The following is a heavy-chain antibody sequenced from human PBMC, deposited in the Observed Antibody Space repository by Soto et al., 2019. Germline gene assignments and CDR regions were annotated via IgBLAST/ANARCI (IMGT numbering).Heavy chain of an antibody. Sequence: ESGGGVVQPGRSLRLSWAASGFNFSNFGMNCGRPAPGKGLEWVAVISSDGSDKYYSDSVKGRFTISRDNSKKQLFLQMNSLRVEDTAVYYCSKGSEVARQELDSCGQGTLVTVSS. CDR3: SKGSEVARQELDS. D-gene: IGHD2-15*01. CDR2: ISSDGSDK. V-gene: IGHV3-30*18. J-gene: IGHJ4*02. CDR1: GFNFSNFG.